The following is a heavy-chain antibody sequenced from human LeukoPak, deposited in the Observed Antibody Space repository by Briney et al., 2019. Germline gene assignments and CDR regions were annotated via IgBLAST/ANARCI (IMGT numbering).Heavy chain of an antibody. CDR2: INHSGST. CDR3: ARRSSSSWFFDY. V-gene: IGHV4-34*01. CDR1: GGSLSGYW. J-gene: IGHJ4*02. Sequence: PSETLSLTCAVYGGSLSGYWWSWIRQPPGKGLEWIGEINHSGSTNYNPSLKSRVTILVDTSKNQFSLKLSSVTAADTAVYYCARRSSSSWFFDYWGQGTLVTVSS. D-gene: IGHD6-13*01.